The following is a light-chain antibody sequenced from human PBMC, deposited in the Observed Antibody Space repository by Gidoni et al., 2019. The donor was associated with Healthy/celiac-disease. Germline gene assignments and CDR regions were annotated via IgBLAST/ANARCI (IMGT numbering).Light chain of an antibody. CDR2: AAS. Sequence: AIRMIQSPSSFAASTGDRVTITCRASQGISSYLAWYQHKPGKAPKLLIYAASTLQRGVPSRFSGSGSGTDFTLTISCLQSEDFATYYCQQYYSYPITFGQGTRLEIK. V-gene: IGKV1-8*01. J-gene: IGKJ5*01. CDR1: QGISSY. CDR3: QQYYSYPIT.